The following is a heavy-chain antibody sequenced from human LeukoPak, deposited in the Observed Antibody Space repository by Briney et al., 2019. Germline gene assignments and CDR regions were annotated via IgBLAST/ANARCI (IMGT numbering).Heavy chain of an antibody. CDR2: ISYDGSNK. D-gene: IGHD5-24*01. V-gene: IGHV3-30*04. CDR3: ARDVDGYYYYGMDV. CDR1: GFTFSSYA. J-gene: IGHJ6*04. Sequence: GRSLRLSCAASGFTFSSYAMHWVRQAPGKGLEWVAVISYDGSNKYYADSVKGRFTISRDNPKNTLYLQMNSLRAEDTAVYYCARDVDGYYYYGMDVWGKGTTVTVSS.